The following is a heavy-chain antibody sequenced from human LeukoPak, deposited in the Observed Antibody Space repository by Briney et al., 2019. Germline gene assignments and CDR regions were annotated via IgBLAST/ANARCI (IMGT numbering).Heavy chain of an antibody. Sequence: GASVKVSCKASGYTCTSYDINWMRQATRQGLEWMGWMSPNSGNTGYAQKFQGRVTMTRDTSTGTAYLELSSLRSEDSAVYYCVRTPPNWGADFWGQGTLVTVSS. J-gene: IGHJ4*02. CDR2: MSPNSGNT. D-gene: IGHD7-27*01. CDR3: VRTPPNWGADF. CDR1: GYTCTSYD. V-gene: IGHV1-8*01.